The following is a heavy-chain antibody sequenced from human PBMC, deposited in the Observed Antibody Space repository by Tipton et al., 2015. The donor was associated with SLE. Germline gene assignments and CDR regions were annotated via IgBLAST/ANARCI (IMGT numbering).Heavy chain of an antibody. CDR2: IYYSGST. D-gene: IGHD6-19*01. CDR3: AREGDSSGRERAFDI. J-gene: IGHJ3*02. CDR1: GGSFSSYY. V-gene: IGHV4-39*07. Sequence: GLVKPSETLSLTCAVYGGSFSSYYWGWIRQPPGKGLEWIGSIYYSGSTYYNPSLKSRVTISVDTSKNQFSLKLSPVTAADTAVYYCAREGDSSGRERAFDIWGQGTMVTVSS.